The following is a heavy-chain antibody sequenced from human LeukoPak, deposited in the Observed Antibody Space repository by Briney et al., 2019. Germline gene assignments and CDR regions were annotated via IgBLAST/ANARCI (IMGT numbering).Heavy chain of an antibody. CDR1: GFTFGDYA. D-gene: IGHD3-22*01. Sequence: GGSLRLSCTASGFTFGDYAMSWVRQAPGKGLEWVGFIRSKAYGGTTEYAASVKGRFTISRDDSKSIAYLQTNSLKTEDTAVYYCTRDDGPYYYDSSGPWGQGTLVTVSS. CDR3: TRDDGPYYYDSSGP. V-gene: IGHV3-49*04. J-gene: IGHJ5*02. CDR2: IRSKAYGGTT.